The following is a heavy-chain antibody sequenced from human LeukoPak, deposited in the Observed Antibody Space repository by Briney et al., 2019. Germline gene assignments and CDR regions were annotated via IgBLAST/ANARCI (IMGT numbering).Heavy chain of an antibody. D-gene: IGHD4-23*01. V-gene: IGHV4-39*01. CDR3: ARHFTRWKPQAAFDI. CDR2: INYSGTT. Sequence: SETLSLTCTVSGGSISSSSYYWGRILQPAGRGLEWIGSINYSGTTYYNPSLNSRVTIAVDTSKNHFSLKLTSVTAADTAVYNCARHFTRWKPQAAFDIGRQGTVVTVSS. CDR1: GGSISSSSYY. J-gene: IGHJ3*02.